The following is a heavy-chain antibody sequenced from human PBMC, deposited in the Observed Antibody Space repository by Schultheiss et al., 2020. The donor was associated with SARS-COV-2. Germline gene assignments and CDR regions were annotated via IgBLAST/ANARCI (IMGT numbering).Heavy chain of an antibody. CDR2: ISAYNGNT. V-gene: IGHV1-18*04. D-gene: IGHD1-26*01. J-gene: IGHJ4*02. CDR1: GYTFTSYY. Sequence: ASVKVSCKASGYTFTSYYMHWVRQAPGQGLEWMGWISAYNGNTNYAQKLQGRVTMTTDTSTSTAYMELRSLRSDDTAVYYCARGEEGLVGATNWGQGTLVTVSS. CDR3: ARGEEGLVGATN.